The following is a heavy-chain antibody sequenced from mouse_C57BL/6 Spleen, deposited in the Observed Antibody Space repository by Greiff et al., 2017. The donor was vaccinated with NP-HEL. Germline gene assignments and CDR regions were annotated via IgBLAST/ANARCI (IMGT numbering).Heavy chain of an antibody. CDR3: ARDGFAY. CDR2: LSSGSSPI. CDR1: GFTFSDSG. V-gene: IGHV5-17*01. Sequence: EVTLMESGGGLVKPGGSLKLSCAASGFTFSDSGMHWVRQAPEKGLAWVAYLSSGSSPISYADTVKGRFTISRDNAKNTLCLKMTRLRSEDTAMYYCARDGFAYWGQGTLVTVSA. J-gene: IGHJ3*01.